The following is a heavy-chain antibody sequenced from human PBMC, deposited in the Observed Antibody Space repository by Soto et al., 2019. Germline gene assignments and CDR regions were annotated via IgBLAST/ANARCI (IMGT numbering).Heavy chain of an antibody. J-gene: IGHJ4*02. D-gene: IGHD5-18*01. CDR3: ARDIGDIQLWLGY. V-gene: IGHV3-30-3*01. Sequence: QVQLVESGGGVVQPGRSLRLSCAASGFTFSSYAMHWVRQAPGKGLEWVAVISYDGSNKYYADSVKGRFTISRDNSKNTLYLQMKSLRAEDTAVYYCARDIGDIQLWLGYWGQGTLVTVSS. CDR2: ISYDGSNK. CDR1: GFTFSSYA.